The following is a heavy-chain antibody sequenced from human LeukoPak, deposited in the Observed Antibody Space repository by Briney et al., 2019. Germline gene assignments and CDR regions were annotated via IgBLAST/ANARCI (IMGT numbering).Heavy chain of an antibody. CDR2: IKQDGSEK. V-gene: IGHV3-7*01. D-gene: IGHD1-26*01. CDR1: GFTFSSYW. J-gene: IGHJ3*02. CDR3: ASWPDGSRGAFDI. Sequence: GESLKISCAASGFTFSSYWMSWVRQAPGKGLEWVANIKQDGSEKYYVDSVKGRFTISRDNAKNSLYLQMNSLRAEDTAVYYCASWPDGSRGAFDIWGQGTMVTVSS.